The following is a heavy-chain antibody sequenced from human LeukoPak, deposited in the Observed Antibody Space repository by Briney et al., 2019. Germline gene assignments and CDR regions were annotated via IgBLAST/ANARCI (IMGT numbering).Heavy chain of an antibody. CDR3: ATGLEDSNSDY. CDR2: ISSSGSTI. V-gene: IGHV3-48*03. J-gene: IGHJ4*02. Sequence: GGSLRLSCAASGFTFSSYEMNWVRQAPGKGLELVSYISSSGSTIYYADSVKGRFTISRDNAKNSLYLQMNSLRVEDSAVYYCATGLEDSNSDYWGQGTLVTVSS. CDR1: GFTFSSYE.